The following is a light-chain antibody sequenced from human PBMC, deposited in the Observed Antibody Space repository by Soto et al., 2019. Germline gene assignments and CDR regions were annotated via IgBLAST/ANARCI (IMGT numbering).Light chain of an antibody. CDR1: SRDVGGYNY. CDR3: SSYTSSSTYV. V-gene: IGLV2-14*01. CDR2: DVS. J-gene: IGLJ1*01. Sequence: QSALTQPASVSGSPGQPITISCIGSSRDVGGYNYVSWYQQHPGKAPKLMIYDVSNRPSGVSNRFSGSKSGNTASLTISGLQAEDEADYYCSSYTSSSTYVFGTGTKLTVL.